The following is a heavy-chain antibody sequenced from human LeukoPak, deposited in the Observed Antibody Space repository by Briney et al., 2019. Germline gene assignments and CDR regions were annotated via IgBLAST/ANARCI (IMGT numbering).Heavy chain of an antibody. J-gene: IGHJ4*02. CDR3: ARGGDYVDYPLDY. CDR1: GGSISSYY. CDR2: IYYSGST. V-gene: IGHV4-59*01. Sequence: PSETLSLTCAVSGGSISSYYWSWIRQPPGKGLEWIGYIYYSGSTNYNPSLKSRVTISVDTSKNQFSLKLSPVTAADTAVYYCARGGDYVDYPLDYWGQGTLVTVSS. D-gene: IGHD4-17*01.